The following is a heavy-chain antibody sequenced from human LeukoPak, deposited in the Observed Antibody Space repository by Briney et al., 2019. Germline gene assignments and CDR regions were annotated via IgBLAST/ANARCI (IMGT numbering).Heavy chain of an antibody. CDR3: ARTRYYYNSRSYGAPYYFDY. D-gene: IGHD3-10*01. CDR2: IYYSGST. Sequence: KASDTLSLTCTVSGGSITSCSYYWGWIRRPPGKGLEWIGSIYYSGSTYYNPSLKSRVTISVDTSMNQFSLKLSSVTAADTAVYYCARTRYYYNSRSYGAPYYFDYWGQGTLVTVSS. V-gene: IGHV4-39*01. CDR1: GGSITSCSYY. J-gene: IGHJ4*02.